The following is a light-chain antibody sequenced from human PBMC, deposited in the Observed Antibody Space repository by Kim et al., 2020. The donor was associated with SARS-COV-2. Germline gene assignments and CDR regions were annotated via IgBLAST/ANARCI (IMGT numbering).Light chain of an antibody. Sequence: VSPGESATLSCRASQSVSSNFAWYQQKPGQAPRLLIYDISTRATGVPVRFSGSGSGTEFSLAISSLQSEDFAVYYCQQYDIWPLTFGGGTKVDIK. CDR3: QQYDIWPLT. CDR2: DIS. J-gene: IGKJ4*01. V-gene: IGKV3-15*01. CDR1: QSVSSN.